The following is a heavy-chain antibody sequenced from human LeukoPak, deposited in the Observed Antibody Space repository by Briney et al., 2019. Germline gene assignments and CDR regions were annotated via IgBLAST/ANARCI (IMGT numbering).Heavy chain of an antibody. CDR3: AKETGSSFDY. CDR2: ISNSGGST. CDR1: GFTFSSYA. Sequence: GGSLRLSCAASGFTFSSYAMTWVRQAPGKGLEWVSGISNSGGSTYYADSVKGRFTISRDNSKNTLYLQMNSLRAEDTAVYYCAKETGSSFDYWGQGTLVTVSS. V-gene: IGHV3-23*01. J-gene: IGHJ4*02. D-gene: IGHD6-6*01.